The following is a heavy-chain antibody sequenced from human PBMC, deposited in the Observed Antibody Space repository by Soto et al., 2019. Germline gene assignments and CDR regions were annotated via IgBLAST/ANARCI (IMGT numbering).Heavy chain of an antibody. CDR3: AREEGAVTSGGYYYYYGVDV. D-gene: IGHD4-4*01. CDR1: GGSISSGGYY. V-gene: IGHV4-31*03. CDR2: IYYSGTT. J-gene: IGHJ6*02. Sequence: SETLSLTCTVSGGSISSGGYYWSWIRQHPGKGLEWIGYIYYSGTTYYNPSLKSRVSISVDTSKNQFSLKLTSVTAADTAVYYCAREEGAVTSGGYYYYYGVDVWGQGTTVTVSS.